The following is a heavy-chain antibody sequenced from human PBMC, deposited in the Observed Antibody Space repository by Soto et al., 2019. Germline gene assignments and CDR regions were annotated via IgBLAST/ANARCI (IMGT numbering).Heavy chain of an antibody. CDR2: INPNSGGR. V-gene: IGHV1-2*02. CDR3: AREPATAKPEGVDF. J-gene: IGHJ4*02. CDR1: GYTFSDYY. Sequence: QVQLVQSGAEVRKPGASVKVSCKASGYTFSDYYIHWVRQAPGQGLEWMGWINPNSGGRKYAPKFKGGVTMTRDTSITTAYMELSRLRSGDTAVYYCAREPATAKPEGVDFWGQGTLVTVSS. D-gene: IGHD1-1*01.